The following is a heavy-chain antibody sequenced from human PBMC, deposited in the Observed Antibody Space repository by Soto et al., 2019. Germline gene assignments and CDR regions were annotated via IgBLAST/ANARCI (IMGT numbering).Heavy chain of an antibody. CDR2: INPSGGST. CDR3: ARAYGDYVFDY. D-gene: IGHD4-17*01. CDR1: GYTFTSYY. J-gene: IGHJ4*02. V-gene: IGHV1-46*01. Sequence: ASVKVSCKASGYTFTSYYMHWVRQAPGQGLEWMGIINPSGGSTSYAQKIQGRVNMTRDTSTSTVYMELRSLRSEDTAVYYCARAYGDYVFDYWGQGTLVTVSS.